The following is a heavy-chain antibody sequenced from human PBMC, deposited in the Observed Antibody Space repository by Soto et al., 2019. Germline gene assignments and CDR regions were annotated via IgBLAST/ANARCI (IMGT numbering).Heavy chain of an antibody. CDR1: GASMNTYF. J-gene: IGHJ3*02. Sequence: QVQLQESGPGLVKPSETLSLTCSVSGASMNTYFWSWIRQPAGKGLEWIGRVYTSGTTNYNPSLKSRVNTSVDTSKKQVSLKLISLTAADTGLYYCARDEPDTGEGFDIWGQGTMVTVSS. CDR3: ARDEPDTGEGFDI. V-gene: IGHV4-4*07. CDR2: VYTSGTT. D-gene: IGHD3-10*01.